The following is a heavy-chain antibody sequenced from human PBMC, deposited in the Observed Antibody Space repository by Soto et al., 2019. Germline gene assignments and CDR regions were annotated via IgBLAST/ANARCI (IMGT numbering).Heavy chain of an antibody. CDR2: IHNDGSSA. J-gene: IGHJ3*02. D-gene: IGHD4-17*01. Sequence: EVQLVEAGGGLVQSGGSLRLSCAASGFTFSTYWMHWVRQVPGERLVWDSRIHNDGSSASYSYSVKGRFTISRDNTRNTVYLQMSSLRGEDTAVYYCIRDYGEAGSTAAFAIWGRGAMFIVSS. CDR1: GFTFSTYW. CDR3: IRDYGEAGSTAAFAI. V-gene: IGHV3-74*01.